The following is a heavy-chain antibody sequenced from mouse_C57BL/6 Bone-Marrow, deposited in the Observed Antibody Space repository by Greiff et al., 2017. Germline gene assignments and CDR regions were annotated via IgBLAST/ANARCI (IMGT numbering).Heavy chain of an antibody. CDR2: ISDGGSDT. Sequence: EVLLVESGGGLVKPGGSVKLSCAASGFTFSSYAMSWVRQTPEKRLEWVATISDGGSDTYYQDNVKGRFTIARDNANNNLYLQMSHLKSEDTAMYYCARDRDYDYAYAMDFGGQGTAATVSS. CDR1: GFTFSSYA. J-gene: IGHJ4*01. CDR3: ARDRDYDYAYAMDF. V-gene: IGHV5-4*01. D-gene: IGHD2-4*01.